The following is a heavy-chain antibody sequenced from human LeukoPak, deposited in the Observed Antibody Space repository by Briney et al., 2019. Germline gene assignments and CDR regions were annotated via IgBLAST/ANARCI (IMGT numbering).Heavy chain of an antibody. CDR3: ARNSVPVTIYYYYYGMDV. CDR1: GGSISSYY. Sequence: SETLSLTCTVSGGSISSYYWSWIRQPPGKGLEWIGYIYYSGSTNYNPSLKSRVTISVDTSKNQFSLKLSSVTAADTAVYYCARNSVPVTIYYYYYGMDVWGQGTTVTVSS. V-gene: IGHV4-59*12. CDR2: IYYSGST. D-gene: IGHD4-4*01. J-gene: IGHJ6*02.